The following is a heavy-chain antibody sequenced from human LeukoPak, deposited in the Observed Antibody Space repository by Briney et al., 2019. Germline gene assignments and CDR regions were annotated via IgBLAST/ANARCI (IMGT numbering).Heavy chain of an antibody. CDR3: ARERGDLYSSSWYPGDAFDI. CDR1: GFTLSSYE. CDR2: IDYSGGST. V-gene: IGHV3-23*01. Sequence: PGGSLRLSCTASGFTLSSYEMSWVRQAPGKGLEWVSSIDYSGGSTYYADSVKGRFTISRDNSKNTLYLQMNSLRAEDTAVYYCARERGDLYSSSWYPGDAFDIWGQGTMVTVSS. J-gene: IGHJ3*02. D-gene: IGHD6-13*01.